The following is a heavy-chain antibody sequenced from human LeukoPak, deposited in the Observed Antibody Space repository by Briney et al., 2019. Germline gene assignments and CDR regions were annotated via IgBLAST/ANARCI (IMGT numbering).Heavy chain of an antibody. D-gene: IGHD5-18*01. CDR2: INHSGST. V-gene: IGHV4-34*01. J-gene: IGHJ4*02. Sequence: SETLSLTCAVYGGSFSGYYWSWIRQPPGKGLEWIGEINHSGSTNYNPSLKSRVTISVDTSKNQFSLKLSSVTAADTAVYYCARGSQLWPDYWGQGTLVTVSS. CDR1: GGSFSGYY. CDR3: ARGSQLWPDY.